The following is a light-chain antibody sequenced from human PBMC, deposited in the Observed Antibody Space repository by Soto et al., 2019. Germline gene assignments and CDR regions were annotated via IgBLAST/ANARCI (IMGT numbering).Light chain of an antibody. CDR2: YAS. J-gene: IGKJ4*01. V-gene: IGKV1-27*01. Sequence: DIQMTQYPSSLSASVGDRVTITYRASQGIRNYLAWYQPKPGKVPKLLNYYASTWQSGVPSRFSGSGSGTDFTLTISSLQPEYGATYFFQRYNSAPLTFGGGTKVEIK. CDR3: QRYNSAPLT. CDR1: QGIRNY.